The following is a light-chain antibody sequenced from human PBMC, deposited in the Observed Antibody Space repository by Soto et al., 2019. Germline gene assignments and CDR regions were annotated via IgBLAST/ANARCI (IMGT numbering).Light chain of an antibody. CDR2: AAS. J-gene: IGKJ4*01. V-gene: IGKV1-39*01. CDR3: QQSYGTLT. Sequence: DIQMTQSPSSLPASVGDRVTITCRASQSISNYLHWYQHKPGKAPNLLIYAASSLQSGVPSRFSGSGSGTDFTLTISSMQPDDFATYFCQQSYGTLTSGGGTKVDIK. CDR1: QSISNY.